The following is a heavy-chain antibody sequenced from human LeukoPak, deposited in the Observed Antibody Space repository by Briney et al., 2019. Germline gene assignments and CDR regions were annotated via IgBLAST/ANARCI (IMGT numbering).Heavy chain of an antibody. V-gene: IGHV3-23*01. J-gene: IGHJ4*02. CDR3: AKVRDYDSSGYSDY. D-gene: IGHD3-22*01. CDR2: ISGSGGST. Sequence: GGSLRFSCAASGFTFSSYAMSWVRQAPGKRLEWVSAISGSGGSTYYVDSVKGRFTISRDNFKNTLYLQMNSLRAEDTAVYYCAKVRDYDSSGYSDYWGQGNLVTVSS. CDR1: GFTFSSYA.